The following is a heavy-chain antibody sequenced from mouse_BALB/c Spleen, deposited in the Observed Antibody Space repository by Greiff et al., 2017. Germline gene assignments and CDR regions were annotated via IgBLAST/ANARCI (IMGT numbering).Heavy chain of an antibody. V-gene: IGHV5-4*02. CDR1: GFTFSDYY. CDR3: AREVYDYDQNFDY. Sequence: EVQGVESGGGLVKPGGSLKLSCAASGFTFSDYYMYWVRQTPEKRLEWVATISDGGSYTYYPDSVKGRFTISRDNAKNNLYLQMSSLKSEDTAMYYCAREVYDYDQNFDYWGQGTTLTVSS. J-gene: IGHJ2*01. CDR2: ISDGGSYT. D-gene: IGHD2-4*01.